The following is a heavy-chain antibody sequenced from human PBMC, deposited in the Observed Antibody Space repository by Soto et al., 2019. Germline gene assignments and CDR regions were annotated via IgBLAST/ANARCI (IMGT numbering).Heavy chain of an antibody. V-gene: IGHV1-69*06. CDR1: GGPFSSYA. D-gene: IGHD2-2*01. Sequence: SVKVSCKASGGPFSSYAISWVRQAPGQGLEWMGGIIPSFGTANYAQKFQGRVTITADKSTSTAYMELSSLRSEDTAVYYCARALLGRYCSSTSSCFGMDVWGQGTTVTVSS. CDR2: IIPSFGTA. CDR3: ARALLGRYCSSTSSCFGMDV. J-gene: IGHJ6*02.